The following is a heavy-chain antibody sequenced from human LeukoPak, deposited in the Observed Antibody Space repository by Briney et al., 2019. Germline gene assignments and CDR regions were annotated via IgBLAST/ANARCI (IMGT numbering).Heavy chain of an antibody. CDR1: GFTFTTNA. V-gene: IGHV3-23*01. CDR3: AKEFVPAAILSYYYMDV. D-gene: IGHD2-2*01. J-gene: IGHJ6*03. Sequence: TGGYLRFSCAASGFTFTTNAMSWVGQAPGKGLKWFSAISGSGGSTYYADSVKGRFTISSDNSKNTLYLQMHSLRAEDTAVYYCAKEFVPAAILSYYYMDVWGKGTTVTVSS. CDR2: ISGSGGST.